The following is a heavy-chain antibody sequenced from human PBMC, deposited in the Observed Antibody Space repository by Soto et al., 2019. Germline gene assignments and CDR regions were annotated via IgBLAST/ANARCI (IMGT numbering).Heavy chain of an antibody. D-gene: IGHD6-19*01. CDR1: GFTFTSSA. CDR2: IVVGSGNT. V-gene: IGHV1-58*01. J-gene: IGHJ4*02. Sequence: SVKVSCKASGFTFTSSAVQWVRQARGQRLEWIGWIVVGSGNTNYAQKFQERVTITRDMSTSTAYMELSSLRSEDTAVYYCAADWDSSGWFKAFDYWGQGTLVTVSS. CDR3: AADWDSSGWFKAFDY.